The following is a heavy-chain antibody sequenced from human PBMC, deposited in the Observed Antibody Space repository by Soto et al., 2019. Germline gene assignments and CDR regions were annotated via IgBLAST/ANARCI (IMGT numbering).Heavy chain of an antibody. CDR2: IYYSGST. CDR1: GGSISSYY. J-gene: IGHJ6*03. CDR3: ARMGEYQLLGDYYYYYMDV. D-gene: IGHD2-2*01. Sequence: SETLSLTCTVSGGSISSYYWSWIRQPPGKGLEWIGYIYYSGSTNYNPSLKSRVTISVDTSKNQFSLKLSSVTAADTAVYYCARMGEYQLLGDYYYYYMDVWGKGTTVTVSS. V-gene: IGHV4-59*08.